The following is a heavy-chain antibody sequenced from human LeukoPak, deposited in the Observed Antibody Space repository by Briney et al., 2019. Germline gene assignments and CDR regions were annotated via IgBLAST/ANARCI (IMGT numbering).Heavy chain of an antibody. J-gene: IGHJ6*02. Sequence: SETLSLTCTVSGGSISSYYWSWIRQPAGKGLEWIGRIYTSGSTNYNPSLKSRVTMSVDTSKNQSSLKLSSVTAADTAVYYCARAITMVRGVTIDLGMDVWGQGTTVTVSS. V-gene: IGHV4-4*07. CDR3: ARAITMVRGVTIDLGMDV. CDR2: IYTSGST. CDR1: GGSISSYY. D-gene: IGHD3-10*01.